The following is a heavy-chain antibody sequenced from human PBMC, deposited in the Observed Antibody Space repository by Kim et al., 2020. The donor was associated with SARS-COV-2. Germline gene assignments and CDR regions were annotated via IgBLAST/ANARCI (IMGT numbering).Heavy chain of an antibody. CDR1: GYTFTSYD. D-gene: IGHD6-19*01. Sequence: ASVKVSCKASGYTFTSYDINWVRQATGQGLEWMGWMNPNSGNTGYAQKFQGRVTMTRNTSISTAYMELSSLRSEDTAVYYCARAVAGIAYYYYGMDVWGQGTTVTVSS. J-gene: IGHJ6*02. CDR3: ARAVAGIAYYYYGMDV. CDR2: MNPNSGNT. V-gene: IGHV1-8*01.